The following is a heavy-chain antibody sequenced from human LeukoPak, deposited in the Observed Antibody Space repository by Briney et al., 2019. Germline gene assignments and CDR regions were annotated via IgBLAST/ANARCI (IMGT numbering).Heavy chain of an antibody. Sequence: GASVKVSCKASGYTFTGYYMHWVRQAPGQGLEWMGWINPNSGGTNYARKFQGRVTMTRDTSISTAYMELSRLRSDDTAVYYCAMGSGYFRYYFDYWGQGTLVTVSS. CDR2: INPNSGGT. CDR3: AMGSGYFRYYFDY. D-gene: IGHD3-22*01. CDR1: GYTFTGYY. V-gene: IGHV1-2*02. J-gene: IGHJ4*02.